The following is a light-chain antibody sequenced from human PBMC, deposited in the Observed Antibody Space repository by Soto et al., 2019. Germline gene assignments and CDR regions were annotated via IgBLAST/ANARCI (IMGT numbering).Light chain of an antibody. J-gene: IGLJ1*01. CDR1: SSDVGSYNL. CDR3: CSYAGRTTPYV. CDR2: EVS. Sequence: QSVLTQPASVSGSPGQSITISCTGTSSDVGSYNLVSWYQHHPGKAPKLMIYEVSERPSGVSNRFSGSKSGNTASLTISGLQAEDEADYYCCSYAGRTTPYVFGTGPKVTVL. V-gene: IGLV2-23*02.